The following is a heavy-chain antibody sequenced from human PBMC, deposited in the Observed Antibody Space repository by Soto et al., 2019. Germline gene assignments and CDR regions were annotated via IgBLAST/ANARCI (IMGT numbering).Heavy chain of an antibody. V-gene: IGHV1-46*01. D-gene: IGHD3-3*01. J-gene: IGHJ3*02. Sequence: ASVKVSCKASGYTFTIYYIYWVRQAPGQGLEWMGIINPSGDSTSYAQKFQGRLTMTRDTSTTTVYMELSSLRSEDTAVYYCARGPQIIYDFWSGYYRGAFDIWGQGTMVTVSS. CDR3: ARGPQIIYDFWSGYYRGAFDI. CDR1: GYTFTIYY. CDR2: INPSGDST.